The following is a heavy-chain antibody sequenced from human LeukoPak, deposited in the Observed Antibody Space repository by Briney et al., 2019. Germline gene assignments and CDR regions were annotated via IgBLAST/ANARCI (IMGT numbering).Heavy chain of an antibody. J-gene: IGHJ4*02. CDR3: AKSYDCGRYESSGYYYCPFNY. CDR2: IRFDANYK. Sequence: GGSLRLSCAASGFTFSSYAMHWVRQAPGKELEWVSFIRFDANYKFYADSVKDRFTISRDNSKNTLYLEMNSLKPEDTAIYYCAKSYDCGRYESSGYYYCPFNYWGQGTLVTVSS. D-gene: IGHD3-22*01. CDR1: GFTFSSYA. V-gene: IGHV3-30*02.